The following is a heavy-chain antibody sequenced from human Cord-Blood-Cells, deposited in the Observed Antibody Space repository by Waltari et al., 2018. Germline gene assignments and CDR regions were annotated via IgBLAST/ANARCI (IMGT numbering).Heavy chain of an antibody. Sequence: QVQLQQWGAGLLKPSETLSLTCAVYGGSFSGYYWSWIRQPPGKGLEWIGEITQSGSTNYNRSLKCRVSISVDKSKNRFSLKLSSVTAADTAVYYCASAPTLWELLFYWGQGTLVTVSS. J-gene: IGHJ4*02. V-gene: IGHV4-34*01. D-gene: IGHD1-26*01. CDR3: ASAPTLWELLFY. CDR2: ITQSGST. CDR1: GGSFSGYY.